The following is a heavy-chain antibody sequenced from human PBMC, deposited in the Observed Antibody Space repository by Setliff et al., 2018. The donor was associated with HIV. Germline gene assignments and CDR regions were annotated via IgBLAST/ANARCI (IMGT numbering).Heavy chain of an antibody. J-gene: IGHJ4*02. D-gene: IGHD3-3*01. CDR1: GFTFDDYT. V-gene: IGHV3-43*01. CDR2: ISWDGDST. Sequence: HPGGSLRLSCAASGFTFDDYTMHWVRQAPGKGLEWVSLISWDGDSTYYADSVKGRFTISRDNSKNTLYLQMNSLRAEDTAVYYCARERLRFLEWLPLDYWGQGTLVTVSS. CDR3: ARERLRFLEWLPLDY.